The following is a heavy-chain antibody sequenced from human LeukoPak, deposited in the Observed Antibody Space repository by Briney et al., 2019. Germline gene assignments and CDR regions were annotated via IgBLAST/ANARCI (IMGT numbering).Heavy chain of an antibody. CDR1: GFTFSTYG. CDR3: AKDRITVFGVVPDV. CDR2: TSGGGSST. Sequence: PGGSLRLSCAASGFTFSTYGMSRVRQAPGKGGAWVSTTSGGGSSTYYADSVKGRFTISRDNSKNTLYLQMTSLRAKDTAGYYCAKDRITVFGVVPDVWGKGTTVTVS. D-gene: IGHD3-3*01. V-gene: IGHV3-23*01. J-gene: IGHJ6*03.